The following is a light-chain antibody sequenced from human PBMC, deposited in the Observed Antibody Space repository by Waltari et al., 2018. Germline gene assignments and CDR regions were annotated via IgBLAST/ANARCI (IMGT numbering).Light chain of an antibody. CDR1: QSISRW. CDR2: KAA. J-gene: IGKJ1*01. Sequence: DIQMTQSPSTLSASVGDRVTITCRASQSISRWLAWYPQKPGNAPKLLIYKAASLESGVPSRFSGSGSGTEFPLTISSLQPDDFATYYCQQYNSYPWTFGQGTKVEIK. CDR3: QQYNSYPWT. V-gene: IGKV1-5*03.